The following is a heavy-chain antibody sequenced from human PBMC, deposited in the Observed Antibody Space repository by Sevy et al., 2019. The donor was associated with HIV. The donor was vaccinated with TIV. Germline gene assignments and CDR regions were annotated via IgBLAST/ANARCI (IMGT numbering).Heavy chain of an antibody. Sequence: GGSLRLSCAASGFTFSIYTMSWVRQAPGKGLEWVSTFCFGGSKIYYADSVKGRFTISRDNSRNTVYLQMNSLRADDTAVYYCAREGCTQPHDYWGQRTLVTDSS. D-gene: IGHD2-8*01. J-gene: IGHJ4*02. CDR1: GFTFSIYT. CDR2: FCFGGSKI. V-gene: IGHV3-23*01. CDR3: AREGCTQPHDY.